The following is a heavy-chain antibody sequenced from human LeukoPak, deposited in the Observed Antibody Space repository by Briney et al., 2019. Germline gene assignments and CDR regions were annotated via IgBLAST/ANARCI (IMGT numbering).Heavy chain of an antibody. CDR2: INPNSGGT. V-gene: IGHV1-2*02. CDR3: ARGFSILTGYCSFDY. D-gene: IGHD3-9*01. Sequence: ASVTVSCTASGYTFTGYYMHWVRQAPGQGLEWMGWINPNSGGTNYAQTFQGRVTMTRDTSISTAYMELSRLGSDDTAVYYCARGFSILTGYCSFDYWGQGTLVTVSS. J-gene: IGHJ4*02. CDR1: GYTFTGYY.